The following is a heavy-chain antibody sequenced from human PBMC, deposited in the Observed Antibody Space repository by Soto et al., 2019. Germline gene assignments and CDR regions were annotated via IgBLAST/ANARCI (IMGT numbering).Heavy chain of an antibody. V-gene: IGHV3-33*08. CDR3: ARLYCSASSCYSVGAFDI. CDR1: GFSFSDYY. J-gene: IGHJ3*02. CDR2: IWFDGSDK. Sequence: GGSLRLSCAASGFSFSDYYMSWIRQAPGKGLEWVALIWFDGSDKYYTESVKGRFTISRDNSKSTLYLQMNSLRAEDTAVYYCARLYCSASSCYSVGAFDIRGQGTMVTVS. D-gene: IGHD2-15*01.